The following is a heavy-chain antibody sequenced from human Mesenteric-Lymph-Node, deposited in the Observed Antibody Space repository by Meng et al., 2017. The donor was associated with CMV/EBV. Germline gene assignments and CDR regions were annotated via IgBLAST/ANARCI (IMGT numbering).Heavy chain of an antibody. Sequence: SVKVSCKASGGTFSSYAISWVRQAPGQGLEWMGGIIPILGIANYAQKFQGRVTITADKSTSTAYMELSSLRVEDTAIYYCAKVIMRSPDGAFDVWGQGTVVTVSS. D-gene: IGHD3-16*01. V-gene: IGHV1-69*10. CDR3: AKVIMRSPDGAFDV. CDR2: IIPILGIA. J-gene: IGHJ3*01. CDR1: GGTFSSYA.